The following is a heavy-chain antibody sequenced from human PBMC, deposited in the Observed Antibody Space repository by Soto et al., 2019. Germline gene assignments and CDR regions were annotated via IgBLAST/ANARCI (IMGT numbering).Heavy chain of an antibody. J-gene: IGHJ6*02. CDR3: ARIVDTAMVTGGYYGMDV. Sequence: QVQLVQSGAEVKKPGSSVKVSCKASGGTFSSYAISWVRQAPGQGLEWMGGIIPIFGTANYAQKVQGRVTNTADEATSTAYMELSSLRSEDTAVYYCARIVDTAMVTGGYYGMDVWGQGTTVPVSS. CDR2: IIPIFGTA. CDR1: GGTFSSYA. D-gene: IGHD5-18*01. V-gene: IGHV1-69*01.